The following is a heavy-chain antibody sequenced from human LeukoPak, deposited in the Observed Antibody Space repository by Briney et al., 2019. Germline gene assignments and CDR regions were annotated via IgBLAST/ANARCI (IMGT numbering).Heavy chain of an antibody. CDR3: ARDRKEVTPDYGGWDYYYGMDV. CDR2: TYYRSKWYN. D-gene: IGHD4-23*01. J-gene: IGHJ6*02. CDR1: GDSVSSNSAA. V-gene: IGHV6-1*01. Sequence: SQTLSLTCAISGDSVSSNSAAWNWIRQSPSRGLEWLGRTYYRSKWYNDYAVSVKSRITINPDTSKNQFSLQLNSVTPEDTAVYYCARDRKEVTPDYGGWDYYYGMDVWGQGTTVTVSS.